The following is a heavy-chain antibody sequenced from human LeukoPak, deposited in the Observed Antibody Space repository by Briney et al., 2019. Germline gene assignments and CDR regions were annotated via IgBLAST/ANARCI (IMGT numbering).Heavy chain of an antibody. V-gene: IGHV4-61*02. CDR2: IYTSGST. CDR3: ARYDVGWYYFDY. J-gene: IGHJ4*02. Sequence: SETLSLTCTVSGGSISSGSYYWSWIRQPAGKGLEWIGRIYTSGSTNYNPSLKSRVTISVDTSKNQFSLKLSSVTAVDTAVYYCARYDVGWYYFDYWGQGTLVTVSS. CDR1: GGSISSGSYY. D-gene: IGHD6-19*01.